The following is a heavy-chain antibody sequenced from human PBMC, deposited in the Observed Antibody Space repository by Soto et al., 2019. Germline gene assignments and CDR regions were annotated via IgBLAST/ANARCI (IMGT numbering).Heavy chain of an antibody. CDR3: ATRLDEGGGGFES. J-gene: IGHJ5*01. CDR2: IDPSDSSA. V-gene: IGHV5-10-1*01. CDR1: GYTFINYW. Sequence: GKSLKISCLGSGYTFINYWITWVRHMPGKGLERMGTIDPSDSSAVYSPSFQGHITISVDKSINTAYLHWSSLRASDTAIYYCATRLDEGGGGFESWGKGTKVTVSS. D-gene: IGHD3-16*01.